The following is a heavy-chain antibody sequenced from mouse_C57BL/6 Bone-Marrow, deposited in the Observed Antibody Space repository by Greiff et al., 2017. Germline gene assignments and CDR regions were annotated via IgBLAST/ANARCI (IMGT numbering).Heavy chain of an antibody. CDR2: INSDGGST. CDR1: EYEFPSHD. D-gene: IGHD2-3*01. J-gene: IGHJ4*01. Sequence: EVKVVESGGGLVQPGESLKLSCESNEYEFPSHDMSWVRKTPEKRLELVAAINSDGGSTYYPDTMERRFIISRDNTKKTLYLQMSSLRSEDTALYYCARQDGYYNYDAMDYWGQGTSVTVSS. CDR3: ARQDGYYNYDAMDY. V-gene: IGHV5-2*01.